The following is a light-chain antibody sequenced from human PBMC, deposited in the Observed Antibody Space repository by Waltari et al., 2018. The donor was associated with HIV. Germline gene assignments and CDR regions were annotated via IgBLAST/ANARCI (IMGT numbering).Light chain of an antibody. CDR3: QQYKTYPRT. V-gene: IGKV1-16*01. CDR1: QGISNY. J-gene: IGKJ1*01. CDR2: GAS. Sequence: DIHMTQSPSSLSASIGDTITISCRAGQGISNYLAWFQMKPGKAPKSLMYGASRLHNGVPSRFSGSGSGTDFTLTINSLQPEDFATYYCQQYKTYPRTFGHGTKVE.